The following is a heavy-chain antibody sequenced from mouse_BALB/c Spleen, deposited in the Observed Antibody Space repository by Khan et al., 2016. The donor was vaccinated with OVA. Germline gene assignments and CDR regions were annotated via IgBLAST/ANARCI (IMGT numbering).Heavy chain of an antibody. D-gene: IGHD2-1*01. V-gene: IGHV1-9*01. CDR1: GFTFSNNW. CDR3: AERGLGNFPY. J-gene: IGHJ3*01. CDR2: ILPGSGST. Sequence: QVQLQQSGAELMKPGASVKISCKASGFTFSNNWIEWLKERPGHGLEWIGEILPGSGSTNYNEKFKGKATFTADTSSNTAYMHLSSLASEDSAVYYGAERGLGNFPYWGQGTLVTVPA.